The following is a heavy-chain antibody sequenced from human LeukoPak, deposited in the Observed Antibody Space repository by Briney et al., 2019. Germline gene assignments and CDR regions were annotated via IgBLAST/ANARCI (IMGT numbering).Heavy chain of an antibody. J-gene: IGHJ4*02. V-gene: IGHV3-43*01. Sequence: GGSLRLSCAASGFTFSSYWIHWVRQAPGKGLEWVSLISWNGARIHYGDSVKGRFTISRDNSKNSLYLQMNSLGAEDTALYYCVKDLVAASENVRGWYPMDCWGQGTLVAVSS. CDR1: GFTFSSYW. D-gene: IGHD6-19*01. CDR3: VKDLVAASENVRGWYPMDC. CDR2: ISWNGARI.